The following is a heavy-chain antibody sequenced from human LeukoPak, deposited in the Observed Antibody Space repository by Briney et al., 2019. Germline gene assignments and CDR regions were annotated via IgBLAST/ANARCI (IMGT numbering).Heavy chain of an antibody. CDR3: AREGRYGDYSVF. D-gene: IGHD4-17*01. V-gene: IGHV3-74*01. J-gene: IGHJ4*02. Sequence: GGSLRLSCAASKFTFSGNWMHWVRQAPGKGLVWVPRINSDGSTTNYADSVKGRFTISRDNAKNTLYLQMNSLRAEDTAVYYCAREGRYGDYSVFWGQGTLVTVSS. CDR2: INSDGSTT. CDR1: KFTFSGNW.